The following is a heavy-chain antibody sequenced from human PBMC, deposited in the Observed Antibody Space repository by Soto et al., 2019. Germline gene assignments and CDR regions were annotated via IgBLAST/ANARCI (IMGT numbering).Heavy chain of an antibody. Sequence: PGGSLRLSCAASGFTFSSYWLHWVRQAPGKGLEWVSVISYDGSSKYYADSVKGRFTISRDNSKNTLYLQMNSLRAEDTAVYYCARTNSSSWFPPKYNWFDPWGQGTLVTVSS. CDR2: ISYDGSSK. CDR3: ARTNSSSWFPPKYNWFDP. J-gene: IGHJ5*02. D-gene: IGHD6-13*01. CDR1: GFTFSSYW. V-gene: IGHV3-30-3*01.